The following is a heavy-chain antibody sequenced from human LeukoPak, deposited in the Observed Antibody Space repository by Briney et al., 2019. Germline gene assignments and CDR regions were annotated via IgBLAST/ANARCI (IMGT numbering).Heavy chain of an antibody. V-gene: IGHV3-74*01. J-gene: IGHJ4*01. CDR2: VNSNGSST. Sequence: GGSLRLSCAASGFTSSSDWMHWVRQAPGRGLVWVSRVNSNGSSTSYAVSVKGRFTISRDTAKNTLYLQMNSLRAEDTAVYFCARGSGVVRGVINQAPLFDYWGQGTLVTVSS. CDR1: GFTSSSDW. D-gene: IGHD3-10*01. CDR3: ARGSGVVRGVINQAPLFDY.